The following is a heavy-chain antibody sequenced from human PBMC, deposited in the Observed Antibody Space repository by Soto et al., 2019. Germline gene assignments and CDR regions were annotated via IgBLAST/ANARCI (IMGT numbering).Heavy chain of an antibody. CDR1: GGSFSGYY. CDR2: INHSGST. Sequence: SETLSLTCAVYGGSFSGYYWSWIRQPPGKGLEWIGEINHSGSTNYNPSLKSRVTISVDTSKNQFSLKLSSVTAADTAVYYCAKPQSNYYYGMDVWGQGTTVTVSS. J-gene: IGHJ6*02. D-gene: IGHD4-4*01. V-gene: IGHV4-34*01. CDR3: AKPQSNYYYGMDV.